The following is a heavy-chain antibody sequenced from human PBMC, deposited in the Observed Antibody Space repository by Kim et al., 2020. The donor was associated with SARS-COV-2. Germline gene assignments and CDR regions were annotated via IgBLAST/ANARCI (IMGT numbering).Heavy chain of an antibody. J-gene: IGHJ4*02. D-gene: IGHD6-13*01. Sequence: ASVKVSCKASGFTFKTFGFSWVRQAPGQGLEWMGWISAYTGNAHYVANLQERVTMTIDTATNTVYMELRTLRSDDTAVYFCARNAPGIAAAGLDYWGQGT. CDR1: GFTFKTFG. V-gene: IGHV1-18*01. CDR2: ISAYTGNA. CDR3: ARNAPGIAAAGLDY.